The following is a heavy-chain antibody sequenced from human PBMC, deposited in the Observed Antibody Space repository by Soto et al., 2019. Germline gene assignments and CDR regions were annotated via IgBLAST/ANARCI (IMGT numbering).Heavy chain of an antibody. CDR1: GDSVSSNSAA. D-gene: IGHD6-13*01. J-gene: IGHJ5*02. Sequence: LLRQSQTLSLTCAISGDSVSSNSAAWNWIRQSPSRGLEWLGRTYYRSKWYNDYAVSVKSRITINPDTSKNQFSLQLNSVTPEDTAVYYCARDSGYSSSWLNWFDPWGQGTLVTVSS. CDR2: TYYRSKWYN. V-gene: IGHV6-1*01. CDR3: ARDSGYSSSWLNWFDP.